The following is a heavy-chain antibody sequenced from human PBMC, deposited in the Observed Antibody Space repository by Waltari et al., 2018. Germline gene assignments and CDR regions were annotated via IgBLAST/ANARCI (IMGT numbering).Heavy chain of an antibody. V-gene: IGHV4-59*08. CDR2: IYYSGST. CDR1: GGSISSYY. Sequence: QVQLQESGPGLVKPSETLSLTCPVSGGSISSYYWRWLRQPPGKGLEWIGYIYYSGSTNYNPSLKSRVTISVDTSKNQFSLKLSSVTAADTAVYYCARKIAMSRYNWFDPWGQGTLVTVSS. J-gene: IGHJ5*02. CDR3: ARKIAMSRYNWFDP. D-gene: IGHD2-21*01.